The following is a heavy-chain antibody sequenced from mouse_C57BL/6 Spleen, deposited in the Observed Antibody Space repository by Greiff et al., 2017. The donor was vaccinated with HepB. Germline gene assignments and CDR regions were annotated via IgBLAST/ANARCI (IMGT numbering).Heavy chain of an antibody. V-gene: IGHV1-76*01. J-gene: IGHJ3*01. Sequence: VQLQQSGAELVRPGASVKLSCKASGYTFTDYYINWVKQRPGQGLEWIARIYPGSGNTYYNEKFKGKATLTAEKSSSTAYMQLSSLTSEDSAVYFCARENGGWFAYWGQGTLVTVSA. CDR1: GYTFTDYY. CDR3: ARENGGWFAY. CDR2: IYPGSGNT.